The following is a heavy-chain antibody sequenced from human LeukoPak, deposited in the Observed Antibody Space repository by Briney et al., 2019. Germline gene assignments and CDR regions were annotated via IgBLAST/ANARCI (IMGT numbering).Heavy chain of an antibody. CDR3: AKGLVSGLYSAVDY. CDR1: GFTFSSYG. J-gene: IGHJ4*02. V-gene: IGHV3-30*18. D-gene: IGHD6-19*01. CDR2: ISYDGSNK. Sequence: GGSLRLSCAASGFTFSSYGMHWVRQAPGKGLEWVAVISYDGSNKYYADSVKGRFTISRDNSKNTLYLQMNSLRAEDTAVYYCAKGLVSGLYSAVDYWGQGTLVTVSS.